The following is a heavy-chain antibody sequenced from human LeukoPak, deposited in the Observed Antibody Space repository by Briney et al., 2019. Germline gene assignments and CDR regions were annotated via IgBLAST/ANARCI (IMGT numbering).Heavy chain of an antibody. CDR3: ARAHPPHYYDSSGFDY. D-gene: IGHD3-22*01. J-gene: IGHJ4*02. CDR2: IYYSGST. CDR1: GGSVSSGSYY. V-gene: IGHV4-61*01. Sequence: SETLSLTCTVSGGSVSSGSYYWSWIRQPPGKGLEWIGYIYYSGSTNYNPSLKSRVTISVDTSKNQFSLKLSSVTAADTAVYYCARAHPPHYYDSSGFDYWGQGTLVTVSS.